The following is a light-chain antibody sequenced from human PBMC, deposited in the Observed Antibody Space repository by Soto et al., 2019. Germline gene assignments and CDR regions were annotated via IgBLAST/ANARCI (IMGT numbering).Light chain of an antibody. V-gene: IGLV2-8*01. CDR1: SSDVGAYNY. CDR3: SSYAGSDNFNVV. CDR2: EVT. Sequence: QSVLTQPPSASGSPGQSVTMSCTGTSSDVGAYNYVSWHQQHPGEAPKLMIYEVTKRPSGVPDRFSGSKSGNTASLTVSGLQAEDEADYYCSSYAGSDNFNVVFGGGTKLTVL. J-gene: IGLJ2*01.